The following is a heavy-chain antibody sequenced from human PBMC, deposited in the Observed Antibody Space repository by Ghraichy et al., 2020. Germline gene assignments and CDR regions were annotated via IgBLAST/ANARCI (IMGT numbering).Heavy chain of an antibody. V-gene: IGHV3-30*03. D-gene: IGHD4-11*01. CDR2: ISYDGSNK. Sequence: GGSLRLSCAASGFTFSSYDMSWVRQAPGKGLEWVAVISYDGSNKYYADSVKGRFTISRDNSKNTLYLQMNSLRAEDTAVYYCARDLPNDYSNYYFDYWGQGTLVTVSS. J-gene: IGHJ4*02. CDR3: ARDLPNDYSNYYFDY. CDR1: GFTFSSYD.